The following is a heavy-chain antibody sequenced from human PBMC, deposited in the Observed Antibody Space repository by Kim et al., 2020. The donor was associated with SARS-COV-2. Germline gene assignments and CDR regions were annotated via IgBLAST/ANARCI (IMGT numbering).Heavy chain of an antibody. CDR2: ISYDGSNK. J-gene: IGHJ6*02. D-gene: IGHD3-22*01. CDR3: AKETYYYDSSGYFSTYYYYYGMDV. V-gene: IGHV3-30*18. CDR1: GFTFSSYG. Sequence: GGSLRLSCAASGFTFSSYGMHWVRQAPGKGLEWVAVISYDGSNKYYADSVKGRFTISRDNSKNTLYLQMNSLRAEDTAVYYCAKETYYYDSSGYFSTYYYYYGMDVWGQGTTVTVSS.